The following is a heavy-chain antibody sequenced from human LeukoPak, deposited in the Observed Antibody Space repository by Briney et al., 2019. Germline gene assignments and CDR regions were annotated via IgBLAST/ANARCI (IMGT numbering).Heavy chain of an antibody. D-gene: IGHD5-18*01. CDR1: GFSVSSNY. V-gene: IGHV3-66*01. CDR3: ARVDTALVGYYYGIDG. Sequence: GGSLRLSCAASGFSVSSNYMSWVRQAPGKGLECVSVIYGGGSIYYADSVKGRFTTSRDNSMNTLYLQMNNLRAEDTAVYYCARVDTALVGYYYGIDGWGQGTAVTVSS. CDR2: IYGGGSI. J-gene: IGHJ6*02.